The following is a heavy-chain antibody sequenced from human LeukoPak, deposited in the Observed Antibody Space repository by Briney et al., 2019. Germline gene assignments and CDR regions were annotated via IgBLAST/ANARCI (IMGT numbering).Heavy chain of an antibody. J-gene: IGHJ3*02. CDR1: VYTPTELS. CDR2: FDPEDGET. D-gene: IGHD5-12*01. CDR3: ATLRGWPRNAFDI. Sequence: ASVKVSCKVSVYTPTELSMHWVRPAPGKGVEWMGGFDPEDGETIYAQKFQGRVTMTEDTSTHTAYMELSSPRSEDTGVYYCATLRGWPRNAFDIWGQGTMVTVSS. V-gene: IGHV1-24*01.